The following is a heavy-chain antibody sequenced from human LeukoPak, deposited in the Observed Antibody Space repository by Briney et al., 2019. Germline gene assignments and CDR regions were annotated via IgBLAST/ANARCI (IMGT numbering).Heavy chain of an antibody. CDR3: ARDLTGTTEYMDV. CDR1: GYSISSGYY. CDR2: IYHSGST. V-gene: IGHV4-38-2*02. J-gene: IGHJ6*03. Sequence: SETLSLTCTVSGYSISSGYYWGWIRPPPGKGLEWIGSIYHSGSTYYNPSLKSRVTISGDTSKNQFSLKLSSVTAADTAVYYCARDLTGTTEYMDVWGKGTTVTVSS. D-gene: IGHD1-20*01.